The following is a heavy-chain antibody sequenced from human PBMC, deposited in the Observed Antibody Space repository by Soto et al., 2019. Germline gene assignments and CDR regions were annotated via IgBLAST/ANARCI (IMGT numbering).Heavy chain of an antibody. CDR2: IKTDGITT. V-gene: IGHV3-74*01. CDR3: TREKFDP. Sequence: GGSLRLSFAASGFTFSSYWMHWVRQAPGKGLVWVSRIKTDGITTNYEDSVKGRFTISRDNAKNTLYLQMNSLRPEDTAVYYCTREKFDPWGQGTLVTVSS. CDR1: GFTFSSYW. J-gene: IGHJ5*02.